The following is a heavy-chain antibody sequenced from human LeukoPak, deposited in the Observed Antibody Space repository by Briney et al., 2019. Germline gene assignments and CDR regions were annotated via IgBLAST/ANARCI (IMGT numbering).Heavy chain of an antibody. J-gene: IGHJ4*02. Sequence: ASVKVSCKTSGYPFTSYYIQWLRQAPGQGLEWMGWISFSGVTKYAEKLRGRVTLTRDTSRATAYMELTGLTSDDTAVYYCARDLRLFDYWGQGTLVTVSS. V-gene: IGHV1-2*02. CDR2: ISFSGVT. CDR1: GYPFTSYY. D-gene: IGHD3-3*01. CDR3: ARDLRLFDY.